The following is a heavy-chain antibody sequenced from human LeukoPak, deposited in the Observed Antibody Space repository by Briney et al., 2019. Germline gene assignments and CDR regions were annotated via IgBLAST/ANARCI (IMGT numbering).Heavy chain of an antibody. CDR1: GFTFSSYA. V-gene: IGHV3-23*01. CDR3: ATENYGDYDYYYYMDV. Sequence: GGSLRLSCAASGFTFSSYAMSWVRQAPGKGLEWVSAISGSGGSTYYADSVKGRFTISRDNSKNTLYLQMNSLRAEDTAVYYCATENYGDYDYYYYMDVWGKGTTVTVSS. D-gene: IGHD4-17*01. CDR2: ISGSGGST. J-gene: IGHJ6*03.